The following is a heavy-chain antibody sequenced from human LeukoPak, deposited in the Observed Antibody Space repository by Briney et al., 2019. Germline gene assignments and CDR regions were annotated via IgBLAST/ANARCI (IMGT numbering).Heavy chain of an antibody. CDR1: GFTFSNYG. J-gene: IGHJ6*03. Sequence: GGSLRLSCAASGFTFSNYGLSWVRQAPGKGLEWVSGITGSGGSTYYADSVKGRFTISRDNSKNTLYLQMNSLRAEDTAIYYCARGTVGATRDYYYYMDVWGKGTTVTVSS. CDR2: ITGSGGST. CDR3: ARGTVGATRDYYYYMDV. D-gene: IGHD1-26*01. V-gene: IGHV3-23*01.